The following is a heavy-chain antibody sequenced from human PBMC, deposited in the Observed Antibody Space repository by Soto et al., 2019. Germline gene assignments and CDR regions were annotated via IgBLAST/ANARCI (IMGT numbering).Heavy chain of an antibody. Sequence: QVQLVQSGAEVKKPGASVKVSCKASGYTFTSHDINWMRQATGQGLEWMGWMNPNSGHTNYAQKFQGRVTMTRDTSITTAYMELTNLRSEDTPIYYCARDMSPTWGQGTLVTVSS. CDR1: GYTFTSHD. D-gene: IGHD3-9*01. CDR3: ARDMSPT. V-gene: IGHV1-8*01. J-gene: IGHJ5*02. CDR2: MNPNSGHT.